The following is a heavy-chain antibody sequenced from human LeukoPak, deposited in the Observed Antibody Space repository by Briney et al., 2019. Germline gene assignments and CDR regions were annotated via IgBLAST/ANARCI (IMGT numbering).Heavy chain of an antibody. Sequence: GGSLRLSCAASGFTFDDYGMSWVRQAQGKGLEWVSGINWNGGSTAYADSVKGRFTISRDNAKNSLYLQMNSLRAEDTAVYYCARGPNYMIRGVHRGYFDYWGQGTLVTVSS. D-gene: IGHD3-10*01. CDR1: GFTFDDYG. CDR2: INWNGGST. V-gene: IGHV3-20*04. J-gene: IGHJ4*02. CDR3: ARGPNYMIRGVHRGYFDY.